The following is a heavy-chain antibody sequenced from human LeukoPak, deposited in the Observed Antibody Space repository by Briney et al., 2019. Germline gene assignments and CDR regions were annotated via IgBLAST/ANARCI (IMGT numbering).Heavy chain of an antibody. D-gene: IGHD5-18*01. CDR2: IYHSGST. V-gene: IGHV4-38-2*02. Sequence: PSETLSLTCDVSGYSISSSYYWGWIRQPPGKGLEWIGSIYHSGSTYYNPSLKSRVTISVDTSKNQFSLKLSSVTAADTAVYYCARDSRASGILDYWGQGTLVTVSS. CDR3: ARDSRASGILDY. J-gene: IGHJ4*02. CDR1: GYSISSSYY.